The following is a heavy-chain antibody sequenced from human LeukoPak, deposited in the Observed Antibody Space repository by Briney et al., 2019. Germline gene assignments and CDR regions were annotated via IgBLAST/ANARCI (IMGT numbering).Heavy chain of an antibody. D-gene: IGHD3-3*01. J-gene: IGHJ4*02. CDR1: GFTFSSYG. Sequence: GGSLRLSCAASGFTFSSYGMHWVRQAPGKGLEWVAFIRYDGSNKYYADSVKGRFTISRDNSKNTLYLQMNSLRAEDTAVYYCAKEGPIRFLEWCAFDYWGQGTLVTVSS. V-gene: IGHV3-30*02. CDR3: AKEGPIRFLEWCAFDY. CDR2: IRYDGSNK.